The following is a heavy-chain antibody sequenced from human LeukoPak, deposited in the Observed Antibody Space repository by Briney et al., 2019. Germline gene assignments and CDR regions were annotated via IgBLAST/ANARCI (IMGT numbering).Heavy chain of an antibody. CDR1: GFTFSNAW. Sequence: GGSLRLSCAASGFTFSNAWMNWVRQAPGKGLEWVGRVKSKADGGTTEYAAPVRGRFTISRDDSRNTLYLQMNSLKTEDAAVYYCTTGDSSSPLWGQGTLVTVSS. D-gene: IGHD3-22*01. V-gene: IGHV3-15*01. CDR2: VKSKADGGTT. J-gene: IGHJ4*02. CDR3: TTGDSSSPL.